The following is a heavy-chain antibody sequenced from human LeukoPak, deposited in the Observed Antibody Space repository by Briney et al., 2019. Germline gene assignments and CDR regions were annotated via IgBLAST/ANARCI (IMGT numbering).Heavy chain of an antibody. CDR3: AKETPYSSGWYGVVDY. D-gene: IGHD6-19*01. V-gene: IGHV3-30*18. CDR1: GFTFNSYG. CDR2: ISYDGSNK. J-gene: IGHJ4*02. Sequence: PGGSLRLSCAASGFTFNSYGMHWVRQAPGKGLEWVAVISYDGSNKYYADSVKGRFTISRDNSKNTLYLQMNSLRADDTAVYYCAKETPYSSGWYGVVDYWGQGTLVTVSS.